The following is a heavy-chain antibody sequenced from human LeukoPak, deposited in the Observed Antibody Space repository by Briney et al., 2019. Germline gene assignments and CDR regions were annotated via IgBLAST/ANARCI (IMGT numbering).Heavy chain of an antibody. CDR1: GFTFSSYA. V-gene: IGHV3-43*01. CDR2: ISWDGGST. J-gene: IGHJ4*02. D-gene: IGHD6-13*01. CDR3: AKAHLIAAAGYFDY. Sequence: PGGSLRLSCAASGFTFSSYAMSWVRQAPGKGLEWVSLISWDGGSTYYADSVKGRFTISRDNSKNSLYLQMNSLRTEDTALYYCAKAHLIAAAGYFDYWGQGTLVTVSS.